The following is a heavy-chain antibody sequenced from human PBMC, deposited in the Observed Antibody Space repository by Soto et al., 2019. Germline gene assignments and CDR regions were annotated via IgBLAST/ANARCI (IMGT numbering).Heavy chain of an antibody. D-gene: IGHD3-10*01. V-gene: IGHV3-21*06. J-gene: IGHJ4*02. Sequence: PGGSLRLSCAASGFTFSSHAMNWVRQAPGKGLEWISSIDSSSSFINYADSVKGRFTISRDNAKNSVFLHMSSLRADDTAVYYYARDPLYFGEIGYFDYWGQGALVTVSS. CDR1: GFTFSSHA. CDR3: ARDPLYFGEIGYFDY. CDR2: IDSSSSFI.